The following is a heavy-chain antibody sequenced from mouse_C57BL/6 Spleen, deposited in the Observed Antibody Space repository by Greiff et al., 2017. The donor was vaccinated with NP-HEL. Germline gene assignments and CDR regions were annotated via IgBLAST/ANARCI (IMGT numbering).Heavy chain of an antibody. CDR3: ARFYSNYPAWFAY. V-gene: IGHV5-2*01. Sequence: EVKVVESGGGLVQPGESLKLSCESNEYEFPSHDMSWVRKTPEKRLEWVAAINSDGGSTYYPDTMERRFIISRDNTKKTLYLQMSSLRSEDTAVYYCARFYSNYPAWFAYWGQGTLVTVSA. J-gene: IGHJ3*01. CDR1: EYEFPSHD. D-gene: IGHD2-5*01. CDR2: INSDGGST.